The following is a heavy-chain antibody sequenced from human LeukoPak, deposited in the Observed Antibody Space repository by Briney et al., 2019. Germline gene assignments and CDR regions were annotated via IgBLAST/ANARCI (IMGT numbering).Heavy chain of an antibody. Sequence: GASVKVSCKASGYTFTDYFMHWVRQAPGQGLEWMGWINPNSGGTNYAQRFQGRVTMTRDTSISTAYLELSRLRSDDTAVYYCATEGYCTGGSCLDYWGQGTLVTVSS. V-gene: IGHV1-2*02. CDR2: INPNSGGT. CDR1: GYTFTDYF. J-gene: IGHJ4*02. D-gene: IGHD2-15*01. CDR3: ATEGYCTGGSCLDY.